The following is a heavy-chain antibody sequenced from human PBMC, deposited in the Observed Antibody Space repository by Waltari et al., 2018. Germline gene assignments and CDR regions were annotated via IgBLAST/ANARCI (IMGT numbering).Heavy chain of an antibody. CDR1: GYTFTGYY. D-gene: IGHD4-17*01. J-gene: IGHJ4*02. CDR2: INPNSGGT. V-gene: IGHV1-2*06. CDR3: ARAKDEGDYLIGYYFDY. Sequence: QVQLVQSGAEVKKPGASVKVSCKASGYTFTGYYMHRVRQAPGQGLEWMGRINPNSGGTNYAQKFQGRVTMTRDTSISTAYMELSRLRSDDTAVYYCARAKDEGDYLIGYYFDYWGQGTLVTVSS.